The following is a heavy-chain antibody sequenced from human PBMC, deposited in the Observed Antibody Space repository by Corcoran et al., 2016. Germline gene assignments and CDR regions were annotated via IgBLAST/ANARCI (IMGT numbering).Heavy chain of an antibody. CDR3: ASHYYDSSVFRDY. J-gene: IGHJ4*02. CDR2: INPSGGST. Sequence: QVQLVQSGAEVKKPGASVKVSCKASGYTFTSYYMHWVRQAPGQGLEWMGIINPSGGSTSYAQKFQGRVTMTRDTSTSTVYMELSSLKSEDTAVYYWASHYYDSSVFRDYWGQGTLVTVSA. CDR1: GYTFTSYY. D-gene: IGHD3-22*01. V-gene: IGHV1-46*01.